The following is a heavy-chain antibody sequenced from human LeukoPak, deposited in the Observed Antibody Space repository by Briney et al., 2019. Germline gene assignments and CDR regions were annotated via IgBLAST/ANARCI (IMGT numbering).Heavy chain of an antibody. J-gene: IGHJ4*02. V-gene: IGHV3-33*01. CDR2: ICYDGSTK. CDR1: GFIFSNYG. D-gene: IGHD3-22*01. CDR3: AGDQQRGGAREGSGYDY. Sequence: GGSLRLSCAASGFIFSNYGMHWVRQAPDKGLEWVAVICYDGSTKYYAESVKGRFTISRDNSKNTLYLQMKSRGDEDMAVYYCAGDQQRGGAREGSGYDYWGQGTLVTVSS.